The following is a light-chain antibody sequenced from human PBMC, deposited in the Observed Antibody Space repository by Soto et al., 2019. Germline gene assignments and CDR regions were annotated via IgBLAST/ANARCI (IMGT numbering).Light chain of an antibody. CDR1: QSLLHITGETF. Sequence: DVVMTQTPLSLSVAPGHPSSISCKSSQSLLHITGETFLFWYLQKPGQSPQLMIYEFSTRVSGVPERLSGSGSGTDFTLEISRVETDDVGIYYCMQSTQLPPTFGQGTRLAIQ. CDR2: EFS. CDR3: MQSTQLPPT. V-gene: IGKV2D-29*02. J-gene: IGKJ5*01.